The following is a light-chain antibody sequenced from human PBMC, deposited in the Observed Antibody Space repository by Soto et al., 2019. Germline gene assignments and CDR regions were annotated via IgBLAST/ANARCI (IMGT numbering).Light chain of an antibody. CDR2: DVT. CDR1: SSDVGAYNY. CDR3: CSYTSTSTYV. J-gene: IGLJ1*01. V-gene: IGLV2-14*03. Sequence: QSVLTQPASVSGSPGRSIAISCTRTSSDVGAYNYVSWYQHHPGKVPKLVIYDVTNRPSGISDRFSGSKSGNTASLTISGLQAEDEADFYCCSYTSTSTYVFGTGTKVTVL.